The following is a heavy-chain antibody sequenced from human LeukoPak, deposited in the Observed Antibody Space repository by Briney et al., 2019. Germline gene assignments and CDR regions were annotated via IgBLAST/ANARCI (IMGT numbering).Heavy chain of an antibody. Sequence: GGSLRLSRAASGFTFSSYAMSWVRQAPGKGLEWVSAISGSGGSTYYADSVKGRFTISRDNSKNTLYLQMNSLRAEDTAVYYCAKDLFQQQLDDRSDYWGQGTLVTVSS. J-gene: IGHJ4*02. CDR2: ISGSGGST. CDR3: AKDLFQQQLDDRSDY. D-gene: IGHD6-13*01. V-gene: IGHV3-23*01. CDR1: GFTFSSYA.